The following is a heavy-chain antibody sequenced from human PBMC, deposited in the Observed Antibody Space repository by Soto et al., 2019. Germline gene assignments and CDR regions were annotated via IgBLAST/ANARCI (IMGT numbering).Heavy chain of an antibody. V-gene: IGHV4-59*01. CDR3: ARMNYYDTSGYPFDY. CDR2: IYFRGTT. D-gene: IGHD3-22*01. CDR1: GGSISSYY. Sequence: SETLSLTCTVSGGSISSYYWSWIRQPPGKGLEWIGYIYFRGTTNYNPSLKSRVTMSADTSKNQFSLKLNSVTAADTAVYYCARMNYYDTSGYPFDYWGRGMMVTVSS. J-gene: IGHJ4*02.